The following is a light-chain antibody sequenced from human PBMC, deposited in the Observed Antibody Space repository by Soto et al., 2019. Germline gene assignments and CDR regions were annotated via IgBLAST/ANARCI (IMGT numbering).Light chain of an antibody. CDR2: DAS. CDR1: QGISSA. Sequence: AIQLTQSPSSLSASVGDRGTITCRASQGISSALSWYQQKPGKAPKLLIYDASSLESGVPSRFSGSGSGTDFTLTISSQQPEDFTTYYCPQFNSYPLFGQGTRLEIK. V-gene: IGKV1-13*02. CDR3: PQFNSYPL. J-gene: IGKJ5*01.